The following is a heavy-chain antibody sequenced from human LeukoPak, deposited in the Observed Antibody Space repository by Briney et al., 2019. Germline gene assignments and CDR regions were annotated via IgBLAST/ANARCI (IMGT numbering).Heavy chain of an antibody. J-gene: IGHJ4*02. CDR1: GYRFTTYW. D-gene: IGHD2-2*01. CDR2: IYPGDSDT. Sequence: GSPKISLRGSGYRFTTYWIGWVRQMRGKGLEWMGIIYPGDSDTKHSPSFQGQVAMSADKSINPAYLQWGSLKASDTAMYYCARRQGCSSTSCPPDYWGQGTLVTVSA. V-gene: IGHV5-51*01. CDR3: ARRQGCSSTSCPPDY.